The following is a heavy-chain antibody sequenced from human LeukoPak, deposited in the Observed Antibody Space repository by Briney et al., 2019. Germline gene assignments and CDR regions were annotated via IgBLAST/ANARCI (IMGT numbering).Heavy chain of an antibody. CDR2: TFYTGRT. Sequence: SETLSLTCTVSGDSIISNIYWWDWVRLPPGRGLEWIGATFYTGRTFYSPSLKSRVTISVDTSKNQFSLDLSSATAADTAVYYCARRRHNFDFYDVWGQGTRVTVSS. CDR1: GDSIISNIYW. D-gene: IGHD3/OR15-3a*01. CDR3: ARRRHNFDFYDV. J-gene: IGHJ3*01. V-gene: IGHV4-39*01.